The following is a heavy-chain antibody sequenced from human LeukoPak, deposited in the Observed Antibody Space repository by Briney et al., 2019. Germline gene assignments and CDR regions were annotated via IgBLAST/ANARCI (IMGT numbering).Heavy chain of an antibody. Sequence: GGSLRLSCAASGFTFSSYSMNWLRQATGKGLECFSIIYSGDNTYYADSVKGRFTISRDNCKNTLDLQMNSLRAEDTAVYYCARDRTGQQLISRKEYYYMDVWGKGTTVTISS. CDR2: IYSGDNT. CDR1: GFTFSSYS. CDR3: ARDRTGQQLISRKEYYYMDV. D-gene: IGHD4-11*01. J-gene: IGHJ6*03. V-gene: IGHV3-66*01.